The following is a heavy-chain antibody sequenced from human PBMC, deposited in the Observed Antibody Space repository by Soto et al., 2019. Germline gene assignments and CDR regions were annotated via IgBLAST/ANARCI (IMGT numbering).Heavy chain of an antibody. CDR2: INPNSGGT. CDR3: ARGNPAVAGDYYYMDV. Sequence: ASVKVSCKAPGYTFTGYYMHWVRQAPGQGLEWMGWINPNSGGTNYAQKFQGWVTMTRDTSISTAYMELSRLRSDDTAVYYCARGNPAVAGDYYYMDVWSKGTTVTVSS. D-gene: IGHD6-19*01. V-gene: IGHV1-2*04. J-gene: IGHJ6*03. CDR1: GYTFTGYY.